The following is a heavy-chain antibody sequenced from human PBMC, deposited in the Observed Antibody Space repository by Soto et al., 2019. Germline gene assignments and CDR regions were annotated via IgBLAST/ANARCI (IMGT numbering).Heavy chain of an antibody. J-gene: IGHJ4*02. CDR2: IYHSGST. CDR3: VAGGGLPRYY. D-gene: IGHD5-12*01. V-gene: IGHV4-30-2*01. CDR1: GGSISSGGYS. Sequence: QLQLQESGSGLVKPSQTLSLTCAVSGGSISSGGYSWSWIRQPPGKGLEWIGYIYHSGSTSYNPSLKSRVNIAVDRAKNQFSLKLSSVTAADTAVYYCVAGGGLPRYYWGQGTLVTVSS.